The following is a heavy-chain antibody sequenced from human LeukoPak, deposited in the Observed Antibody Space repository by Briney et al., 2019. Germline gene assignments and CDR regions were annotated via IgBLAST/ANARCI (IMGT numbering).Heavy chain of an antibody. CDR3: ARGRAGITGTWDAFDI. D-gene: IGHD1-20*01. CDR1: GGTFSSYA. J-gene: IGHJ3*02. CDR2: ISAYNGNT. V-gene: IGHV1-18*01. Sequence: ASVKVSCKASGGTFSSYAISWVRQAPGQGLEWMGWISAYNGNTNYAQKLQGRVTMTTDTSTSTAYMELRSLRSDDTAVYYCARGRAGITGTWDAFDIWGQGPRSPSPQ.